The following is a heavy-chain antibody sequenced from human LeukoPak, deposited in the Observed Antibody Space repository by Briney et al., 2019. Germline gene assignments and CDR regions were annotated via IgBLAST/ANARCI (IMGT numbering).Heavy chain of an antibody. CDR2: IWYDGSNK. J-gene: IGHJ4*02. CDR1: GFTFSSYG. CDR3: AKDLHSSWNYFDY. V-gene: IGHV3-33*06. D-gene: IGHD6-13*01. Sequence: PGGSLRLSCAASGFTFSSYGMHWVRQAPGKGLEWVAVIWYDGSNKYYADSVKGRFTISRDNSKNTLYLQMNSLRAEDTAVYYCAKDLHSSWNYFDYWGQGTLVTVSS.